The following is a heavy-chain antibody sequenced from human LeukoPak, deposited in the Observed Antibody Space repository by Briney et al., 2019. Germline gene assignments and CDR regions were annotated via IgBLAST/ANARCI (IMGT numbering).Heavy chain of an antibody. D-gene: IGHD5-12*01. J-gene: IGHJ4*02. CDR3: AKGLSGYVPFDY. CDR1: GFTFSSYA. Sequence: GGSLRLSCAASGFTFSSYAMHWVRQAPGKGLEYVSAISSNGGSTYYADSVKGRFTISRDNSKNTLYLQMNNLRAEDTALYYCAKGLSGYVPFDYWGQGTLVTVSS. V-gene: IGHV3-64*02. CDR2: ISSNGGST.